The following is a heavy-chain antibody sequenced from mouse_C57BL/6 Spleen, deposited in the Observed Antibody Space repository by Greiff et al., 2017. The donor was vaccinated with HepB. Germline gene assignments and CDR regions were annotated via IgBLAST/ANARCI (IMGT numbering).Heavy chain of an antibody. CDR3: ARGEDYYGAWFAY. D-gene: IGHD1-1*01. CDR2: IYPGDGDT. CDR1: GYAFSSYW. J-gene: IGHJ3*01. V-gene: IGHV1-80*01. Sequence: QVQLKQSGAELVKPGASVKISCKASGYAFSSYWMNWVKQRPGKGLEWIGQIYPGDGDTNYNGKFKGKATLTADKSSSTAYMQLSSLTSEDSAVYFCARGEDYYGAWFAYWGQGTLVTVSA.